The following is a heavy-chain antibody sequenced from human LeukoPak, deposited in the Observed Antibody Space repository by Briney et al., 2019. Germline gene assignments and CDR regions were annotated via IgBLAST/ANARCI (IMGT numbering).Heavy chain of an antibody. J-gene: IGHJ5*02. CDR2: IYSDGVT. CDR3: ARDRAEGKTWVEFDP. CDR1: GFTFSSHG. V-gene: IGHV3-66*02. Sequence: GGSLRLSCTASGFTFSSHGMSWVRQAPRKGLEWVSLIYSDGVTQYADSVKGRFTISRDNSKNTLYLQMNSLRDEDTAVYFCARDRAEGKTWVEFDPWGQGTLVTVSS.